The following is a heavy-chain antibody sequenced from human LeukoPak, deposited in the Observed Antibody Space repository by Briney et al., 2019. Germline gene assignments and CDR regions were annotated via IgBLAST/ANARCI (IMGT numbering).Heavy chain of an antibody. CDR3: ARSLYYYGSDSFDI. J-gene: IGHJ3*02. CDR1: GGSISSYY. D-gene: IGHD3-10*01. CDR2: IYYSGST. V-gene: IGHV4-59*01. Sequence: SSETLSLTCTVSGGSISSYYWSWIRQPPGKGLEWIGYIYYSGSTNYNPSLKSRVTISVDTSKNQFSLKLSSVTAADTAVYYCARSLYYYGSDSFDIWGQGTMATVSS.